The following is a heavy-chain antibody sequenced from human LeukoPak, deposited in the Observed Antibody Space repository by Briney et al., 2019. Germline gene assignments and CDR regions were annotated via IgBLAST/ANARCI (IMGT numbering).Heavy chain of an antibody. J-gene: IGHJ4*02. CDR1: GFTFDDYA. Sequence: GGSLRLSCAASGFTFDDYAMHWVRQAPGKGLEWVSLISGDGGSTYYADSVKGRFTISRDNSKNSLYLQMNSLRTEDTALYYCAKDIGRRITMVRAYPGTFDYWGLGTLVTVSS. V-gene: IGHV3-43*02. CDR3: AKDIGRRITMVRAYPGTFDY. D-gene: IGHD3-10*01. CDR2: ISGDGGST.